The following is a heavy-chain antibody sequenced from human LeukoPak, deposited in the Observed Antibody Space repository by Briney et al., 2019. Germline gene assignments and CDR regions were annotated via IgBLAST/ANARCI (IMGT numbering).Heavy chain of an antibody. J-gene: IGHJ6*02. V-gene: IGHV5-51*01. CDR2: LFRGDCNI. CDR3: AKYGLQGCSTNCYRSFYYYGMDV. D-gene: IGHD2/OR15-2a*01. Sequence: RGGSLKIPCRGFGYSFRDYWLGWVRQRPGKGPELMELLFRGDCNIIHSPCFQGQVTISVDKAISTAYVQWSSLKASDTAIYYCAKYGLQGCSTNCYRSFYYYGMDVWGQGTAVTVSS. CDR1: GYSFRDYW.